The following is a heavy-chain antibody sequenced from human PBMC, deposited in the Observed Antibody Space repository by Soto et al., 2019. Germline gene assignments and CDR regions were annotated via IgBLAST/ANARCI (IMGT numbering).Heavy chain of an antibody. V-gene: IGHV4-31*03. CDR2: IYYHGGT. D-gene: IGHD3-3*01. CDR3: ARGGPSFGVVVEFYSDY. CDR1: GGSISNDGYY. Sequence: QVQLQESGPGLVKPSQTLSLTCSVSGGSISNDGYYWSWIRQHPGKGLEWIGYIYYHGGTYYNPSLKSRVTISVDTSNNQFSLRLRSVTAADTAVYYCARGGPSFGVVVEFYSDYWGQGTLVTVSS. J-gene: IGHJ4*02.